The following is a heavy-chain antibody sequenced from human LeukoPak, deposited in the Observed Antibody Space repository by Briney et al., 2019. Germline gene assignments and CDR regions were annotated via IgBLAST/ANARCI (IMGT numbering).Heavy chain of an antibody. CDR3: AREIYGDLPGAFQH. Sequence: GGSLRLSCAASGFTFSSYAMSWVRQAPGKGLEWVSYISSSGSTIYYADSVKGRFTISRDNAKNSLYLQMNSLRAEDTAVYYCAREIYGDLPGAFQHWGQGTLVTVSS. CDR2: ISSSGSTI. CDR1: GFTFSSYA. J-gene: IGHJ1*01. D-gene: IGHD4-17*01. V-gene: IGHV3-48*04.